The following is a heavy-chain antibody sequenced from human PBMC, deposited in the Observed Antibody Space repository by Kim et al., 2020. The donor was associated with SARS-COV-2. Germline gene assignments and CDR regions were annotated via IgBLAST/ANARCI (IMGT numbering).Heavy chain of an antibody. CDR2: IWFDGSNK. V-gene: IGHV3-33*06. Sequence: GGSLRLSCAASGFTFSSFGMHWVRQAPGKGLEWVAVIWFDGSNKYYADSVKGRFTISRDNSKNTLYLQMNSLRADDTAVYYCAKDRREPRWSVGYCDDWG. CDR1: GFTFSSFG. D-gene: IGHD1-26*01. CDR3: AKDRREPRWSVGYCDD. J-gene: IGHJ4*03.